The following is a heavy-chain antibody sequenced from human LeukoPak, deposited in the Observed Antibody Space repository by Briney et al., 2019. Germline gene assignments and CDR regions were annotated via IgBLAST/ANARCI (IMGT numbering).Heavy chain of an antibody. CDR2: INSDGSST. Sequence: GGSLRLSCAASGFTFSSYWMHWVRQAPGKGLVWVSRINSDGSSTSYADSVKGRFTISRDNAKNTLYLQMNSLRAEDTAVYYCAREGGYSSGWTEGYFDHWGQGTLVTVSS. D-gene: IGHD6-19*01. J-gene: IGHJ4*02. V-gene: IGHV3-74*01. CDR1: GFTFSSYW. CDR3: AREGGYSSGWTEGYFDH.